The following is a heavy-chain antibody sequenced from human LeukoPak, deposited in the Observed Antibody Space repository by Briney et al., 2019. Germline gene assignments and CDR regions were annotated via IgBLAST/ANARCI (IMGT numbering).Heavy chain of an antibody. Sequence: SETLSLTCTVSGGSISSSSYYWGWIRQPPGKGLEWIGSIYYSGSTYYNPSLKSRVTISVDTSKNQFSLKLSSVTAADTAVYYCARVGYYYGSGSYYKDYYYYYMDVWGKGTTVTISS. D-gene: IGHD3-10*01. CDR3: ARVGYYYGSGSYYKDYYYYYMDV. V-gene: IGHV4-39*07. CDR1: GGSISSSSYY. CDR2: IYYSGST. J-gene: IGHJ6*03.